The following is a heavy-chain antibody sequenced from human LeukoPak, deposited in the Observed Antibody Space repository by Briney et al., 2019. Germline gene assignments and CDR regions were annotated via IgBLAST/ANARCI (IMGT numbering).Heavy chain of an antibody. CDR3: AKDIRENTGLGSMDV. CDR2: ISDDGTT. CDR1: GFTFSTYA. D-gene: IGHD1-14*01. Sequence: GGSLRLSCAASGFTFSTYAMSWVRQAPGEGLEWVSSISDDGTTYYADSVKGRFTISRDNSKNTLYLQMNTLRAEDSAVYFCAKDIRENTGLGSMDVWGKGTTVTVSS. J-gene: IGHJ6*03. V-gene: IGHV3-23*01.